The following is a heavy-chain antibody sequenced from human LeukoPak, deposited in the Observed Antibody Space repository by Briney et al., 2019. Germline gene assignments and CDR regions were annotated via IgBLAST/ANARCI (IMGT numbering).Heavy chain of an antibody. CDR3: ARDSGSGSYSNNFDS. V-gene: IGHV4-4*07. CDR1: GGSIISYY. Sequence: PSETLSLTCTVSGGSIISYYWSWIRQPAGKGLDYIGRIYTSGITNYNPSLKSRVTISVDKSKNQFSLKLTSVTAADTAVYYCARDSGSGSYSNNFDSWGQGTLVTVSS. D-gene: IGHD6-19*01. CDR2: IYTSGIT. J-gene: IGHJ4*02.